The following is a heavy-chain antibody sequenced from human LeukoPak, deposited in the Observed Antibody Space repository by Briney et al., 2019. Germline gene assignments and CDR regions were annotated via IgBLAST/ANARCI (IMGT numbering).Heavy chain of an antibody. J-gene: IGHJ6*04. CDR3: ARQGGSGYCSGGSCRPMKNYYYYYGMDV. CDR2: INPNSGGT. D-gene: IGHD2-15*01. Sequence: ASVKDSCKASGYTFTGYYMHWVRQAPGQGLEWMGWINPNSGGTNYAQKFQGWVTMTRDTSISTAYMELSRLRSDDTAVYYCARQGGSGYCSGGSCRPMKNYYYYYGMDVWGKGTTVTVSS. V-gene: IGHV1-2*04. CDR1: GYTFTGYY.